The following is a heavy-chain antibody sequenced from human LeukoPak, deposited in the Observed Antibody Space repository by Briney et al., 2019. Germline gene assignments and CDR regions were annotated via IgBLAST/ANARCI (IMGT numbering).Heavy chain of an antibody. J-gene: IGHJ4*02. V-gene: IGHV3-74*01. CDR2: INSDGSST. D-gene: IGHD3-10*01. CDR3: ASLVLVRGADY. CDR1: GFTFSSYA. Sequence: GGSLRLSCAASGFTFSSYAMSWVRQAPGKGLEWVSRINSDGSSTSYADSVKGRFTISRDNAKNTLYLQMNSLRAEDTAVYYCASLVLVRGADYWGQGTLVTVSS.